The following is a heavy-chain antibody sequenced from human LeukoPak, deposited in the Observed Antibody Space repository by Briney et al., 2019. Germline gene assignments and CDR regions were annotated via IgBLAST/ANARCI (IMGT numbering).Heavy chain of an antibody. J-gene: IGHJ4*02. D-gene: IGHD2-15*01. CDR3: ARDMVD. Sequence: GTLSLTCAVSGGSISSSNWWSWVRQAPGKGLEWVSRINIAGSVTTYADSVKGRFTISRDNAKKTLYLQMNSLRAEDTAVYYCARDMVDWGQGTLVTVSS. V-gene: IGHV3-74*01. CDR2: INIAGSVT. CDR1: GGSISSSNW.